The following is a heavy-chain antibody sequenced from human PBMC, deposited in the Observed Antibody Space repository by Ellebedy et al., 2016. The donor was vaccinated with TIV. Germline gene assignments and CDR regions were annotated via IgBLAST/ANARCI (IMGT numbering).Heavy chain of an antibody. D-gene: IGHD6-13*01. CDR1: GFTFSIYA. Sequence: PGGSLRLSCAVSGFTFSIYAMNWVRRAPGKGLEWVSGISGIGGNTFYADSVKGRFTIPRDNSKNTVYLQMNSLRAEDTAGYYCAKRAAAAGDYHYYGMDVWGQGTTVTVSS. V-gene: IGHV3-23*01. CDR2: ISGIGGNT. CDR3: AKRAAAAGDYHYYGMDV. J-gene: IGHJ6*02.